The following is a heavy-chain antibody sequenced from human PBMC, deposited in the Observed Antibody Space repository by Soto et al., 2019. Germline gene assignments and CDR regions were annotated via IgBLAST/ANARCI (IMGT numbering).Heavy chain of an antibody. J-gene: IGHJ4*02. Sequence: PSETLSLTCTVSGGSISSSSYYWGWIRQPPGKGLEWIGSIYYSGSTYYNPSLKSRVTISVDTSKNQFSLKLSSVTAADTAVYYCARRGSSSCGYWGQGTMVTVSS. V-gene: IGHV4-39*01. CDR2: IYYSGST. CDR1: GGSISSSSYY. CDR3: ARRGSSSCGY. D-gene: IGHD6-13*01.